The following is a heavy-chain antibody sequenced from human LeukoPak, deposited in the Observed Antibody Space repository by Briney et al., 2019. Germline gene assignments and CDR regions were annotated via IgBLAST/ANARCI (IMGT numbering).Heavy chain of an antibody. CDR1: GFTVSSNY. CDR3: ARGREHARKPGIAVAGTNYYYGMDV. V-gene: IGHV3-53*01. D-gene: IGHD6-19*01. J-gene: IGHJ6*02. CDR2: IYSGGST. Sequence: QTGGSLRLSCAASGFTVSSNYMSWVRQAPGKGLEWVSVIYSGGSTYYADSVKGRFTVSRDNSKNTLYLQMNSLRAEDTAVYYCARGREHARKPGIAVAGTNYYYGMDVWGQGTTVTVSS.